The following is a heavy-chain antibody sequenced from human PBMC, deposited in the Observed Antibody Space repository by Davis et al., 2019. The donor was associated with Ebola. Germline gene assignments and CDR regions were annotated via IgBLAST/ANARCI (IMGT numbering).Heavy chain of an antibody. D-gene: IGHD2-15*01. CDR2: ISYDGLNK. CDR1: GFEFSRYG. CDR3: AKSTHPIYYYYYGIDV. Sequence: GESLKISCAASGFEFSRYGIHWVRQAPGKGLEWVTFISYDGLNKYYADSVKGRFTISRDNSKSTLYLQMDSLRAEDTAVYYCAKSTHPIYYYYYGIDVWGKGTMVTVSS. V-gene: IGHV3-30*18. J-gene: IGHJ6*04.